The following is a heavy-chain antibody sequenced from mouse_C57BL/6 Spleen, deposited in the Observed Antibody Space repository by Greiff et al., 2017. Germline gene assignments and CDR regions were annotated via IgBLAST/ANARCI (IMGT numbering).Heavy chain of an antibody. J-gene: IGHJ2*01. CDR1: GFTFSSYA. CDR2: ISDGGSYT. V-gene: IGHV5-4*01. D-gene: IGHD1-1*01. CDR3: ARDSGSSSFDY. Sequence: EVKVVESGGGLVKPGGSLTLSCAASGFTFSSYAMSWVRQTPDQRLEWVATISDGGSYTSYPDNVKGRFTISRDNAKNNLYLQLSHLKSEDTAMYYCARDSGSSSFDYWGQGTTLTVAS.